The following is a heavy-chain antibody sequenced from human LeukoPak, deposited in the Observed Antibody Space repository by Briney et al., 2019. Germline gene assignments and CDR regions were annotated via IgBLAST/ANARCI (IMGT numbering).Heavy chain of an antibody. CDR1: GGTFSSYA. V-gene: IGHV1-69*05. J-gene: IGHJ3*02. D-gene: IGHD4-17*01. Sequence: SVKVSCKASGGTFSSYAISWVRQAPGQGLEWMGGIIPIFGTANYTQKFQGRVTITTDESTSTAYMELSSLRSEDTAVYYCARFLHGDSTKDAFDIWGQGTMVTVSS. CDR2: IIPIFGTA. CDR3: ARFLHGDSTKDAFDI.